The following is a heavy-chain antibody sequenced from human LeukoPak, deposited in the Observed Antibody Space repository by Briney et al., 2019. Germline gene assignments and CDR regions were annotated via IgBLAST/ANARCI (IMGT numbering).Heavy chain of an antibody. CDR2: ISSSNTYT. Sequence: GGSLRLSCAASGFTFSDYYMSWIRQAPGKGLEWVSYISSSNTYTNYADSVKGRFTISRDNAKNSLYLQMNSLRAEDTAVYYCARDFGGRGEVDPWGQGTLVTVSS. CDR3: ARDFGGRGEVDP. CDR1: GFTFSDYY. V-gene: IGHV3-11*06. D-gene: IGHD3-16*01. J-gene: IGHJ5*02.